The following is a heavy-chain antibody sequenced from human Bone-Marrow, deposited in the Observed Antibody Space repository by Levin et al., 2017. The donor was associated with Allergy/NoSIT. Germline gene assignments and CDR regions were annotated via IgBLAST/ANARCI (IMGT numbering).Heavy chain of an antibody. D-gene: IGHD3-22*01. V-gene: IGHV4-59*01. Sequence: TGGSLRLSCTVSGGSIRNFYWSWIRQPPGKRLEWIGYIYYSGSTNYNPSLQSRVTISVDTSKNQFSLKLPSVTAADTAVYYCARITHYDDGSRDYDPGYYFDFWGQGALVTVSS. CDR3: ARITHYDDGSRDYDPGYYFDF. CDR2: IYYSGST. CDR1: GGSIRNFY. J-gene: IGHJ4*02.